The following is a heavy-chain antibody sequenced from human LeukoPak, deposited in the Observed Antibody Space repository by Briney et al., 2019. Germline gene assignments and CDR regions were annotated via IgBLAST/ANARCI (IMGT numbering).Heavy chain of an antibody. CDR2: INHSGST. CDR1: GGSFSGYY. Sequence: SETLSLTCAVYGGSFSGYYWSWIRQPPGKGLEWIGEINHSGSTNYNPSLKSRVTISVDTSKNQFSLELSSVAAADTAMYYCARGQGMATRFDPWGQGTLVTVSS. D-gene: IGHD5-24*01. V-gene: IGHV4-34*01. J-gene: IGHJ5*02. CDR3: ARGQGMATRFDP.